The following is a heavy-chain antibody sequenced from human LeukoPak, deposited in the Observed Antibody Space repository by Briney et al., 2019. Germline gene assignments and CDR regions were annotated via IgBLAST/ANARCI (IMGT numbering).Heavy chain of an antibody. CDR2: INPSGGST. CDR1: GGTLTNFA. J-gene: IGHJ5*02. CDR3: ARDGDIYNWFDP. D-gene: IGHD3-9*01. Sequence: ASVKVSCKGSGGTLTNFAISWVRQAPGQGLEWMGIINPSGGSTSYAQKFQGRVTMTRDTSTSTVYMELSSLRSEDTAVYYCARDGDIYNWFDPWGQGTLVTVSS. V-gene: IGHV1-46*01.